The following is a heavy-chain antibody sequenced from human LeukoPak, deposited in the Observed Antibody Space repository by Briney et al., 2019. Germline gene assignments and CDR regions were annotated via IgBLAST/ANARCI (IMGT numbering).Heavy chain of an antibody. CDR2: IYYNGNA. J-gene: IGHJ2*01. CDR1: GGSINSFY. CDR3: ARDSSTVTYWYSDL. Sequence: KPSETLSLTCTVSGGSINSFYWSWLRQPPGKGLEWIGYIYYNGNANYNPSLKSRVTMSVDTSKNQLSLKLTSVTAADTAVYYCARDSSTVTYWYSDLWGRGTLVIVSS. V-gene: IGHV4-59*01. D-gene: IGHD6-6*01.